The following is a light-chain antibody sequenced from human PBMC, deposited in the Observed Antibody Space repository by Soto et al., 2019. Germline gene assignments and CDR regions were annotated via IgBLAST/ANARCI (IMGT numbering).Light chain of an antibody. CDR3: SSYTTSSTHWV. J-gene: IGLJ3*02. V-gene: IGLV2-14*01. Sequence: TGTSSDVGGYNYVSWYQQHPGKAPKLMIYEVSNRPSGVSNRFSGSKSGNTASLTISGLQAEDEADYYCSSYTTSSTHWVFGGGTKLTVL. CDR1: SSDVGGYNY. CDR2: EVS.